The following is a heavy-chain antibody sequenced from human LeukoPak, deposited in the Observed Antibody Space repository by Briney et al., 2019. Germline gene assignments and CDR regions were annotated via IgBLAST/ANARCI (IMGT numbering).Heavy chain of an antibody. CDR3: ARGFRGWYAEGFDY. V-gene: IGHV3-7*01. J-gene: IGHJ4*02. CDR1: GFSFSSYW. D-gene: IGHD6-19*01. Sequence: GGSLRLSCAASGFSFSSYWMSWGRQPPGKGLEWVANIKQDGNEKYYMDSVKGRFTISRDNAKLFLQMNSLRAEDTAVYYCARGFRGWYAEGFDYWGQGTLVTVSS. CDR2: IKQDGNEK.